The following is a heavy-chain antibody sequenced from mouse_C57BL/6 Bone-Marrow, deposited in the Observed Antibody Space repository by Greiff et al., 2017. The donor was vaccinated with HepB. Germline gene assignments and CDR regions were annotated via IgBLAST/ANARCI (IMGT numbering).Heavy chain of an antibody. CDR1: GYTFTDYY. CDR3: ANYYGSSYAMDY. V-gene: IGHV1-26*01. J-gene: IGHJ4*01. Sequence: DVQLQQSGPELVKPGASVKISCKASGYTFTDYYMNWVKQSHGKSLEWIGDINPNNGGTSYNQKFKGKATLTVDKSSSTAYMEIRSLTSEDSAVYYCANYYGSSYAMDYWGQGTSVTVSS. CDR2: INPNNGGT. D-gene: IGHD1-1*01.